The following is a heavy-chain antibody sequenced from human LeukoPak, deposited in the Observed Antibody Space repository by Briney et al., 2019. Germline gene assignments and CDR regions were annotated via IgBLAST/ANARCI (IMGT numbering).Heavy chain of an antibody. CDR1: GFTFSRHG. V-gene: IGHV3-30*02. CDR3: ARDQPTPVWVE. D-gene: IGHD7-27*01. J-gene: IGHJ4*02. Sequence: GGSLRLSCAASGFTFSRHGMHWVRQAPGKGLEWVAFIRYDGSDKYYADSVKGRFTISRDNSDNTLFLQMNSLRPEDTAVYYCARDQPTPVWVEWGQGTLVTVSS. CDR2: IRYDGSDK.